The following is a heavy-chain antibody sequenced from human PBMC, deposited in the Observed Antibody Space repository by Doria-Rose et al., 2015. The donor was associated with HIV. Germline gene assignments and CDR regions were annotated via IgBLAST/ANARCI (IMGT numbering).Heavy chain of an antibody. CDR2: IVSDDER. CDR1: GVSLSSPGMG. Sequence: QESGPVLVKPTETLTLTCTVSGVSLSSPGMGVSWIRQPPGKALEWLAHIVSDDERSYKTSLKSRHTISRGTSKSQVVLTMTDMDPVDTATYYCARIKSSRWYHKYYFDFWGQGTLVIVSA. CDR3: ARIKSSRWYHKYYFDF. D-gene: IGHD6-13*01. V-gene: IGHV2-26*01. J-gene: IGHJ4*02.